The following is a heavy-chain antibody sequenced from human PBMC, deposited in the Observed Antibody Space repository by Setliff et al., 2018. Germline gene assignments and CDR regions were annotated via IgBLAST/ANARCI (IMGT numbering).Heavy chain of an antibody. D-gene: IGHD3-10*01. Sequence: GGSLRLSCEASGFSFSTSTMNWVRQAPGKGLEWVSSISSTGSYKPYADSVRGRFTISRDNSKNTLYLQMNSLRAEDTAVYYCARGAPGAPVPSDYWGQGTLVTV. CDR1: GFSFSTST. CDR3: ARGAPGAPVPSDY. V-gene: IGHV3-21*04. J-gene: IGHJ4*02. CDR2: ISSTGSYK.